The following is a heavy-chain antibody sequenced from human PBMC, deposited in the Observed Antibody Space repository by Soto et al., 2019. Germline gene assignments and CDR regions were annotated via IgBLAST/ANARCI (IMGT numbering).Heavy chain of an antibody. CDR3: ARGGRKRWLQYYFDY. D-gene: IGHD5-12*01. Sequence: ASVKVSCKASGGTLSSYAISWVRQAPGQGLEWMGGIIPILGIANYAQKFQGRVTITADKSTSTAYMELSSLRSEDTAVYYCARGGRKRWLQYYFDYWGQGTLVTVSS. J-gene: IGHJ4*02. CDR2: IIPILGIA. V-gene: IGHV1-69*10. CDR1: GGTLSSYA.